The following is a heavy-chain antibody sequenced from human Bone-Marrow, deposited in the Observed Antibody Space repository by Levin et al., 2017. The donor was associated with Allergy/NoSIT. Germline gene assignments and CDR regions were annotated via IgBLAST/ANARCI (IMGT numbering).Heavy chain of an antibody. J-gene: IGHJ6*02. CDR2: INPNSGGT. V-gene: IGHV1-2*02. D-gene: IGHD6-19*01. Sequence: ASVKVSCKASGYTFTGYYMHWVRQAPGQGLEWMGWINPNSGGTNYAQKFQGRVTMTRDTSISTAYMELSRLRSDDTAVYYCAREDVLSPIAVAPPTYYDYGMDGWGQGTTVTVSS. CDR3: AREDVLSPIAVAPPTYYDYGMDG. CDR1: GYTFTGYY.